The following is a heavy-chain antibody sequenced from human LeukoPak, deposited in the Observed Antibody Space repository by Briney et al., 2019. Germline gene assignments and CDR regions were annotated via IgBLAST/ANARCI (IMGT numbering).Heavy chain of an antibody. CDR2: IWYDGSNK. V-gene: IGHV3-33*06. CDR3: AKDYCSGGSCYLFDY. J-gene: IGHJ4*02. D-gene: IGHD2-15*01. Sequence: GGSLRLSCAASGFTFSSYGMHWVRQAPGKRLEWVAVIWYDGSNKYYADSVKGRFTISRDNSKNTLYLQMNSLRAEDTAVYYCAKDYCSGGSCYLFDYWGQGTLVTVSS. CDR1: GFTFSSYG.